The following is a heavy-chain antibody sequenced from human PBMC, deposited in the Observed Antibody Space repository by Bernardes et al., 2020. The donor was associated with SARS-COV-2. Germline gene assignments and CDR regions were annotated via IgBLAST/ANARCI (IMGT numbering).Heavy chain of an antibody. CDR1: GFTFSSYS. CDR2: ISSSSSYI. Sequence: GGSLRLSCAASGFTFSSYSMNWVRQAPGKGLEWVSSISSSSSYIYYADSVKGRFTISRDNAKNSLYLQMNSLRAEDTAVYYCARGEKRYYYYYMDVWGKGTTVTVSS. CDR3: ARGEKRYYYYYMDV. J-gene: IGHJ6*03. V-gene: IGHV3-21*01.